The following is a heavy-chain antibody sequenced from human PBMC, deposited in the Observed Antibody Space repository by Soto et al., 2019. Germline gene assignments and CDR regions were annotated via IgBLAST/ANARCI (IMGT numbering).Heavy chain of an antibody. J-gene: IGHJ6*02. Sequence: GASVKVSCKASGYTFTSYAMHWVRQAPGQRLEWMGWINAGNGNTKYSQKFQGRVTITRDTSASTAYMELSSLRSEDTAVYYCARDGGHDSSGYYYYYYYGMDVWGQGTTVTVSS. CDR2: INAGNGNT. D-gene: IGHD3-22*01. CDR3: ARDGGHDSSGYYYYYYYGMDV. CDR1: GYTFTSYA. V-gene: IGHV1-3*01.